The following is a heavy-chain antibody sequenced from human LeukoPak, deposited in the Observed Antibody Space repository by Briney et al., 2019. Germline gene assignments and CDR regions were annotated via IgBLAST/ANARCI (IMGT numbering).Heavy chain of an antibody. CDR2: FSNSDSTK. CDR3: ARYGYSYAITGDAFDI. V-gene: IGHV3-11*01. CDR1: GFTFSDYY. D-gene: IGHD5-18*01. J-gene: IGHJ3*02. Sequence: GGPLRLSSAASGFTFSDYYMSWIPHALGKGWKGLSYFSNSDSTKYYAHSVNGPFTNSRDNAKTSLYLQMNSLRTEDTAVYYCARYGYSYAITGDAFDIWGQGTMVTVSS.